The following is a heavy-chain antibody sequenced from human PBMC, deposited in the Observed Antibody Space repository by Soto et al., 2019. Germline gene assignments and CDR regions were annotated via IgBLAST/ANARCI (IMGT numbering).Heavy chain of an antibody. D-gene: IGHD1-26*01. CDR3: ARRRIVVTTDFDY. CDR2: IFHTGST. Sequence: SETLSLTCNVSGGSISSSSYYWGWIRQPPGKGLEWIGHIFHTGSTYYNPSLKSRVTISVDTSKNQFSLKLSSVTATDTAVYYCARRRIVVTTDFDYWGQGTLVTVSS. CDR1: GGSISSSSYY. V-gene: IGHV4-39*01. J-gene: IGHJ4*02.